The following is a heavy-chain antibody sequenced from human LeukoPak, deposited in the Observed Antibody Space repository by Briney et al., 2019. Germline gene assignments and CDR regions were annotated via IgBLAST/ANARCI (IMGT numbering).Heavy chain of an antibody. CDR2: INPNSGGT. CDR1: GYTFTGYY. Sequence: ASVKVSCKASGYTFTGYYMHWVRQAPGRGLEWMGWINPNSGGTNYAQKFQGRVTMTRDTSISTAYMELSRLRSDDTAVYYCARAMRAHYYDSSGYYEGWFDPWGQGTLVTVSS. J-gene: IGHJ5*02. V-gene: IGHV1-2*02. CDR3: ARAMRAHYYDSSGYYEGWFDP. D-gene: IGHD3-22*01.